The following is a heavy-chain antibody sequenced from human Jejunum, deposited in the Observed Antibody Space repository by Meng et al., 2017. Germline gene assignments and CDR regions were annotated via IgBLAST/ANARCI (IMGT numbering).Heavy chain of an antibody. CDR1: GGSISSHY. J-gene: IGHJ4*02. CDR2: ISYSGST. D-gene: IGHD3/OR15-3a*01. CDR3: ARISPPYDVLTGPFYY. V-gene: IGHV4-59*11. Sequence: SETLSLTCSVSGGSISSHYWSWIRQPPGKGLEWIGYISYSGSTNYNPSLKSRVTISVDTSKNQFSLRLSSVTAADTAVYYCARISPPYDVLTGPFYYWGQGTLVTVSS.